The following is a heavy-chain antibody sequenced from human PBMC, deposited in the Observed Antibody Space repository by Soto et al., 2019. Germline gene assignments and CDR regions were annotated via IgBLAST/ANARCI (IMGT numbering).Heavy chain of an antibody. D-gene: IGHD5-18*01. J-gene: IGHJ4*02. CDR3: ARHGAIYSNSWYDFDY. Sequence: PSETLSLTCTVSGGSISSYYWSGIRQPPGKGLEWIGYIYNSGSTNYNPSLKSRVTISVDTSKNQFSLKLSSVTAADTAVYYCARHGAIYSNSWYDFDYWGQGTLVTVSS. V-gene: IGHV4-59*08. CDR1: GGSISSYY. CDR2: IYNSGST.